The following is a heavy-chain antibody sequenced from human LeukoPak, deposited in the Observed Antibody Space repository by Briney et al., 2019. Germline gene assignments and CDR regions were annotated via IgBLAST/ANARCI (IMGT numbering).Heavy chain of an antibody. CDR2: INPSGGGTT. D-gene: IGHD2-2*01. V-gene: IGHV1-46*01. CDR1: GYPFTSYF. Sequence: ASVKLSCKASGYPFTSYFMHWVRQAPGQGLEWRGIINPSGGGTTSYAQKFQGRVTMTRDTSTSTVYMELNSMRSEDTAVYYCARRGSSASSYYYAMDVWGKGTTVIVSS. J-gene: IGHJ6*04. CDR3: ARRGSSASSYYYAMDV.